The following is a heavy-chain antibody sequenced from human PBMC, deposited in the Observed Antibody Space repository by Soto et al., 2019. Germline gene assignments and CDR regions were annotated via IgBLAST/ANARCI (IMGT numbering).Heavy chain of an antibody. D-gene: IGHD3-10*01. CDR2: ISGSGDIT. CDR1: GFSFGIYA. Sequence: ESGGGLVQPGGSLRLSCAASGFSFGIYAMGWVRQAPGKGLEWVSVISGSGDITYYADSVKGRFTISRDNSKNTLYLQMNSLRAEDTAVYYCAKNSRNGFTIDWYFALWGRGTLVTVSS. CDR3: AKNSRNGFTIDWYFAL. V-gene: IGHV3-23*01. J-gene: IGHJ2*01.